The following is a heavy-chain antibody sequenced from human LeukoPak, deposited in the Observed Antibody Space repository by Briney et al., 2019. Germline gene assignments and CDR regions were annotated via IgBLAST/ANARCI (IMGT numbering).Heavy chain of an antibody. CDR1: AYTFSGNA. CDR3: ASHRLFDPFDV. J-gene: IGHJ3*01. Sequence: GGSLRLSCAASAYTFSGNAMSWVRQAPGKGLEWVSTIGDTGGTTLYADSVKGRFTISRDNSKNMLYLQMNSLRAEDTAVYHCASHRLFDPFDVWGHGTMVTVSS. CDR2: IGDTGGTT. D-gene: IGHD4/OR15-4a*01. V-gene: IGHV3-23*01.